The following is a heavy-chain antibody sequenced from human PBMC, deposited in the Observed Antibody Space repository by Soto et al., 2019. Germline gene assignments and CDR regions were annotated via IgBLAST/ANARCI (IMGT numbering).Heavy chain of an antibody. V-gene: IGHV5-10-1*01. CDR2: IDPSDSYT. CDR3: ASYANPGMDV. D-gene: IGHD2-2*01. Sequence: PGESLKISGKGSGYSFTSYWISWVRQMPGKGLEWMGRIDPSDSYTNYSPSFQGHVTISADKSISTAYLQWSSLKASDTAMYYCASYANPGMDVWGQGTTVTVSS. CDR1: GYSFTSYW. J-gene: IGHJ6*02.